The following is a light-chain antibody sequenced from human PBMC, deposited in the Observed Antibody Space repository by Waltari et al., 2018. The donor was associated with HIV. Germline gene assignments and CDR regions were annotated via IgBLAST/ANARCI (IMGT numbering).Light chain of an antibody. CDR2: WAS. CDR3: QQYYSTPPA. CDR1: QSVLYSSNNKNY. V-gene: IGKV4-1*01. Sequence: DIVMTQSPDSLAVSLGERATINCKSSQSVLYSSNNKNYLAWYQQKPGPPPKLLIYWASTRESGAPDRFSGSGSETDFTLTISSLQAKDVAVYYCQQYYSTPPAFGGGTKVESK. J-gene: IGKJ4*01.